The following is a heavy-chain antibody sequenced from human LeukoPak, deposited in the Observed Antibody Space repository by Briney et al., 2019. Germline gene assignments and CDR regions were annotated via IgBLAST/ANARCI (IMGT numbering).Heavy chain of an antibody. CDR3: ARGAGIFGVVPWYFDY. CDR1: GGSISSYY. J-gene: IGHJ4*02. CDR2: IYTSGST. V-gene: IGHV4-4*07. Sequence: SETLSLTCTVSGGSISSYYWSWIRQPAGKGLEWIGRIYTSGSTNYNPSLKSRVTMSVDTSKNQFSLKLSSVTAADTAVYYCARGAGIFGVVPWYFDYWGQGTLVTVSS. D-gene: IGHD3-3*01.